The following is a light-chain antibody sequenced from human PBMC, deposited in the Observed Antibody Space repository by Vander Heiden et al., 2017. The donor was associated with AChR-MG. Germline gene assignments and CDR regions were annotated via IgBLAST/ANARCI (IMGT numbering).Light chain of an antibody. CDR1: KLGEKY. CDR3: QAWDSITVV. Sequence: SYELTHPPSVSVSPGQTASITCPGDKLGEKYACWYQQKPGQSPVMVIYEDNRRPAGIPERFSGSKSGNTATLTISGTQTMDEADYCCQAWDSITVVFGGGTKLTVL. J-gene: IGLJ2*01. V-gene: IGLV3-1*01. CDR2: EDN.